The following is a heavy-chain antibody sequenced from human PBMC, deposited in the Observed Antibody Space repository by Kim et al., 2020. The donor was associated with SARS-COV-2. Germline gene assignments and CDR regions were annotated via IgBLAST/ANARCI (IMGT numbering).Heavy chain of an antibody. D-gene: IGHD2-8*02. CDR3: ARGLRGSGLLVVYYYYYYYVDV. V-gene: IGHV1-8*01. Sequence: ASVKVSCKASGYTFTSYDINWVRQATGQGLEWMGWMNPNSGNTGYAQKFQGRVTMTRNTSISTAYMELSSLRSEDTAVYYCARGLRGSGLLVVYYYYYYYVDVWGKGTPVTVSS. CDR2: MNPNSGNT. CDR1: GYTFTSYD. J-gene: IGHJ6*03.